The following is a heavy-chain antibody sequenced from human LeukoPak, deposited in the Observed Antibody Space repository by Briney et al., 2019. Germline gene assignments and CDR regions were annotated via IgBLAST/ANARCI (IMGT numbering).Heavy chain of an antibody. V-gene: IGHV4-59*01. CDR1: GGSISSYY. D-gene: IGHD2-15*01. J-gene: IGHJ5*02. CDR2: IYYSGST. CDR3: ARAGFRQAGFDP. Sequence: NPSETLSLTCTVSGGSISSYYWSWIRQPPGKGLEWIGYIYYSGSTNYNPSLKSRVTISVDTSKNQFSLKLSSVTAADTAVYYCARAGFRQAGFDPWGQGTLVTVSS.